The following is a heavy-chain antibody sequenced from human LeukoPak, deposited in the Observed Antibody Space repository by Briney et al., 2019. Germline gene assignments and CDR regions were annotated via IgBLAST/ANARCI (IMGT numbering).Heavy chain of an antibody. J-gene: IGHJ4*02. Sequence: GGSLRLSCAASGFTFSRHAMNWVRQAPGKGLAWVSSITSSGSYRYHSDSVKGRFTISRDNAKNSLYLQMNSLRVEDTAVYYCASENIVGTSGALFDYWGQGTLVTVSS. CDR3: ASENIVGTSGALFDY. V-gene: IGHV3-21*01. D-gene: IGHD5-12*01. CDR2: ITSSGSYR. CDR1: GFTFSRHA.